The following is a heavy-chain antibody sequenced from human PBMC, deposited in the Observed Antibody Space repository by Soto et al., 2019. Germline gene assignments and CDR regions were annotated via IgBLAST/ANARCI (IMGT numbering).Heavy chain of an antibody. CDR1: GASIINYY. V-gene: IGHV4-59*08. J-gene: IGHJ4*02. CDR3: ARRYGSAIDY. CDR2: VSNTATT. D-gene: IGHD1-26*01. Sequence: SETLSLTCTVSGASIINYYWAWIRQSPGGGLESIGYVSNTATTTYNPSLKSRVTISVDTSKNQFSLKLSSVTAADTAVYYCARRYGSAIDYWGQGTLVTVS.